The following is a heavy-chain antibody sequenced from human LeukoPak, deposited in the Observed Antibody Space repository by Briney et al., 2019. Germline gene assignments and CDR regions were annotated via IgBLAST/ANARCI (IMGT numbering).Heavy chain of an antibody. Sequence: ASVKVSCKASGYTFTGYYMHWVRQAPGQGLEWMGWINPNSGGTNYAQKFQGWVTVTRDTSISTAYMELSRLRSDDTAVYYCARGSGTTGTAGYYYGMDVWGQGTTVTVSS. CDR1: GYTFTGYY. CDR3: ARGSGTTGTAGYYYGMDV. D-gene: IGHD1-1*01. V-gene: IGHV1-2*04. CDR2: INPNSGGT. J-gene: IGHJ6*02.